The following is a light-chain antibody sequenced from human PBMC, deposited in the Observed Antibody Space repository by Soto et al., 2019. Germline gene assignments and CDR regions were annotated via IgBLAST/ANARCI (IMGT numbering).Light chain of an antibody. CDR3: QQSYSMPWT. J-gene: IGKJ1*01. CDR1: QSISSY. CDR2: AAS. V-gene: IGKV1-39*01. Sequence: DIQMTQSPSSLSASVGDRVTITCRASQSISSYLNWYQQKPGKAPKLLIYAASSLQSGVPSRFSGSGSGTDFTLTISSLQPEDFATYYCQQSYSMPWTVGQGTKVDIK.